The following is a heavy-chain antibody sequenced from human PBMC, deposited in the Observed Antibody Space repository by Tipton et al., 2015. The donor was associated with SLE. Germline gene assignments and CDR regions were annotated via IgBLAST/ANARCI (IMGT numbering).Heavy chain of an antibody. CDR2: ISYDGSNK. J-gene: IGHJ4*02. Sequence: SLRLSCAASGFTFSSYAMSWVRPAPGKGLEWVAVISYDGSNKYYADSVKGRFTISRDNSKNTLYLQMNSLRAEDTAVYYCAREDDILTGYHGAFDYWGQGTLVTVSS. V-gene: IGHV3-30*04. CDR3: AREDDILTGYHGAFDY. D-gene: IGHD3-9*01. CDR1: GFTFSSYA.